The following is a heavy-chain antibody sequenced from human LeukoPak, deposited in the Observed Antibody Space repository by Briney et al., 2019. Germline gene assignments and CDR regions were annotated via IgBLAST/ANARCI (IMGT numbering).Heavy chain of an antibody. J-gene: IGHJ4*02. CDR1: GFTFDDYG. D-gene: IGHD4-23*01. Sequence: GGSLRLSCAASGFTFDDYGMSWVRQAPGKGLEWVSVIFSGGSTYYADSVKGRFTISRDNSKNTLYLQMNSLRAEDTAVYYCARLERTGGNWGQGTLVTVSS. CDR2: IFSGGST. CDR3: ARLERTGGN. V-gene: IGHV3-53*01.